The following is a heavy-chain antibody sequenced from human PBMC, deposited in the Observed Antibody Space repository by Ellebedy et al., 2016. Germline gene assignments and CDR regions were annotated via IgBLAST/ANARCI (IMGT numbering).Heavy chain of an antibody. V-gene: IGHV4-59*12. CDR3: ARSLLDTSMVTFWFDP. CDR2: FDYRGGA. Sequence: SETLSLTCTVSGGSITTYYWSWMRQPPGKGLEWIGYFDYRGGAEYNPSLKSRITISGDPSKNQFSLRLSSVTAADTAVYYCARSLLDTSMVTFWFDPWGQGTLVTVSS. CDR1: GGSITTYY. J-gene: IGHJ5*02. D-gene: IGHD5-18*01.